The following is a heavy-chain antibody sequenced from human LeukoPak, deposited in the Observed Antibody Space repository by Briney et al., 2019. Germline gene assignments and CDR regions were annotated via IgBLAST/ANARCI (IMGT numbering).Heavy chain of an antibody. V-gene: IGHV4-30-4*01. D-gene: IGHD3-22*01. Sequence: PSQTLSLTCTVSGGSISSGDYYWSWIRQPPGKGLEWIGYIYYSGSTYYNPSLKSRVTISVDTSKNQFSLKLSSVTAADTAVYYCARGHYDSSGYYYYYYYGMDVWGQGTTVTVSS. J-gene: IGHJ6*02. CDR3: ARGHYDSSGYYYYYYYGMDV. CDR2: IYYSGST. CDR1: GGSISSGDYY.